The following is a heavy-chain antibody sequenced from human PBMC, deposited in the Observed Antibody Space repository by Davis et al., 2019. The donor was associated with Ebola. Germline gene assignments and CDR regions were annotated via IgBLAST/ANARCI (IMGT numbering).Heavy chain of an antibody. J-gene: IGHJ3*02. CDR2: ISSSSNYI. CDR3: AAADIVVVVDGTSYPHAFDT. V-gene: IGHV3-21*01. CDR1: GLTFSSYY. Sequence: PGGSLRLSCAASGLTFSSYYMNWVRQAPGKGLEWVSSISSSSNYIYYADSMKGRFTISRDNAKNSLFLQMNSLRAEDTAVYYCAAADIVVVVDGTSYPHAFDTWGQGTVVTVSS. D-gene: IGHD2-15*01.